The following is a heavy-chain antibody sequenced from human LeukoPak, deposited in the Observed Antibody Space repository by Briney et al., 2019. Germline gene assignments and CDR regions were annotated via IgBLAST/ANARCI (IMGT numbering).Heavy chain of an antibody. V-gene: IGHV4-38-2*02. CDR3: ARDDVYFDY. J-gene: IGHJ4*02. CDR2: IYHSGST. CDR1: GYSISSGYY. Sequence: SETLSLTCTVSGYSISSGYYWGWIRQPPGKGLEWIGSIYHSGSTYYNPSLRSRVTISVDTSKNQFSLKPSSVTAADTAVYYCARDDVYFDYWGQGTLVTVSS.